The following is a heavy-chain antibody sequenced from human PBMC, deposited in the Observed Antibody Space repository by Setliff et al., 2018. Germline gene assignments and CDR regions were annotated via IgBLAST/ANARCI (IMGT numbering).Heavy chain of an antibody. J-gene: IGHJ4*02. Sequence: SLTCAVSGYSISSGYYWGWIRQPPGKGLEWIGSIYHSGSTYYNPSLKSRVTISVDTSKNQFSLKLSSVTAADTAVYYCARQPEGGYYDSSGYYGMAPYYFDYWGQGTLVTVSS. D-gene: IGHD3-22*01. CDR2: IYHSGST. V-gene: IGHV4-38-2*01. CDR1: GYSISSGYY. CDR3: ARQPEGGYYDSSGYYGMAPYYFDY.